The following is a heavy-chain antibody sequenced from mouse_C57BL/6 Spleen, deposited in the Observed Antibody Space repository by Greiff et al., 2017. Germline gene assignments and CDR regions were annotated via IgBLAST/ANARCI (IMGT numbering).Heavy chain of an antibody. CDR1: GYAFRRSW. CDR3: ANYYGSSYWDFDV. J-gene: IGHJ1*03. D-gene: IGHD1-1*01. CDR2: IYPGDGDT. Sequence: VQLPQSGPELVKPGASVQISCKASGYAFRRSWLNWVKQRPGKGLVWIGRIYPGDGDTNYNGKFKGTATLTADHSSSTAYMQLSSLTSEYSSVYFCANYYGSSYWDFDVWGTGTTVTVSS. V-gene: IGHV1-82*01.